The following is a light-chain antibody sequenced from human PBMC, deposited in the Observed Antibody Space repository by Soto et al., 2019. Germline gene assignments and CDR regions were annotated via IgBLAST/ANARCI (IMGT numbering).Light chain of an antibody. Sequence: EFVSTQSPGTLSLSPGERATLSCRASQSVSSRYLAWYQQKPGQAPRLLIYGASSRATGIPDRFSGSGSGTDFTLTISRLEPEDFAVYYCQQYGGSPPTTFGPGTRVDIK. CDR1: QSVSSRY. CDR3: QQYGGSPPTT. CDR2: GAS. V-gene: IGKV3-20*01. J-gene: IGKJ3*01.